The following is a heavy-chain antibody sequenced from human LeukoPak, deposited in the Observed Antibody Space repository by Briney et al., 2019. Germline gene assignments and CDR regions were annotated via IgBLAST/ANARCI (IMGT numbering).Heavy chain of an antibody. V-gene: IGHV3-43*01. D-gene: IGHD1-26*01. Sequence: AGGSLRLSCAASGFTFNDYAMHWVRQGPGKGLEWVSLVSWDGSSTYYSDSVKGRFTISRDNSKNSLYLQMNSLKTEDTAVYYCTRGRRATHDYWGQGTLVTVSS. CDR3: TRGRRATHDY. CDR2: VSWDGSST. J-gene: IGHJ4*02. CDR1: GFTFNDYA.